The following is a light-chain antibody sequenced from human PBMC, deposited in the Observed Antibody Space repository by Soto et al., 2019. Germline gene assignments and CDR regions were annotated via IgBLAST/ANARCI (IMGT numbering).Light chain of an antibody. CDR1: QSINSNY. V-gene: IGKV3D-20*01. CDR2: DTS. Sequence: EIVLTPSPATLSLSPGERATLSCGASQSINSNYLAWYQQKPGLAPRLVIYDTSRRAPGIPDRLTGSGSGTDFTLTISRLEPEDSAIYYCQQYGSSPTFGQGTRLEIK. J-gene: IGKJ5*01. CDR3: QQYGSSPT.